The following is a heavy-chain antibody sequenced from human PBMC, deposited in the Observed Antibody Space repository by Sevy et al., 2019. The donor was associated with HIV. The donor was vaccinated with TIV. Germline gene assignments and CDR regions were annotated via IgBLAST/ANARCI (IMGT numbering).Heavy chain of an antibody. CDR3: ARRSTGIVGTHFDY. Sequence: GESLKISCKGSGYSFTSYWIGWVRQMPGKGLEWIGIIYPGDSDARYRPSFQGQVTISADKSISTAYLQGSSLKASDTAMYYCARRSTGIVGTHFDYWGQGTLVTVSS. D-gene: IGHD1-26*01. J-gene: IGHJ4*02. CDR1: GYSFTSYW. CDR2: IYPGDSDA. V-gene: IGHV5-51*01.